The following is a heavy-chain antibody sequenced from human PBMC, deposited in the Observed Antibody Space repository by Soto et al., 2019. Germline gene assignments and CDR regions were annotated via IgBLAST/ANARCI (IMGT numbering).Heavy chain of an antibody. CDR3: AQSSGVGGITIVRETLPGENWFDP. V-gene: IGHV2-5*02. Sequence: QITLKESGPTLVKPTQTLTLTCTFSGFSLSTSGVGVGWIRQPPGKALEWLALIYWDDDKRYSPSLKSRLTMNEEPSKNQVVLTINNMHPVDTATYYCAQSSGVGGITIVRETLPGENWFDPWGQGTLVTVSS. J-gene: IGHJ5*02. D-gene: IGHD3-10*01. CDR2: IYWDDDK. CDR1: GFSLSTSGVG.